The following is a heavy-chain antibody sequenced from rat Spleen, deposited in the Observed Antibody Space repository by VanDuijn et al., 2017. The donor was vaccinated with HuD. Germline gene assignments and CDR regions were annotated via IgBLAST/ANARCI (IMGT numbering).Heavy chain of an antibody. J-gene: IGHJ2*01. CDR3: ARDTNYFDY. CDR1: GFTFSSNW. CDR2: IPNGGPNT. V-gene: IGHV5-31*01. Sequence: EVQLVESGGGLVQPGSPLKLSCAASGFTFSSNWLNWIRQAPGKGLEWVASIPNGGPNTYYSDSVKDRFTISRDNTKSTLYLQMNSLRSEDTATYYCARDTNYFDYWGHGVMVTVSS.